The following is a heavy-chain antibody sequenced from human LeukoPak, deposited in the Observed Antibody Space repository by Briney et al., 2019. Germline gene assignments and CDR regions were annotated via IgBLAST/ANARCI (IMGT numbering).Heavy chain of an antibody. CDR3: ARGRVLLWFGELLNGMDG. D-gene: IGHD3-10*01. Sequence: SEALSLTCAVYGGSFSGYYWSWIRQPPGKGLEWIGEINHSGSTNYNPSLKSRVTISVDTSKNQFSLKLSSVTAADTAVYYCARGRVLLWFGELLNGMDGWGQGATVTVSS. CDR2: INHSGST. V-gene: IGHV4-34*01. CDR1: GGSFSGYY. J-gene: IGHJ6*02.